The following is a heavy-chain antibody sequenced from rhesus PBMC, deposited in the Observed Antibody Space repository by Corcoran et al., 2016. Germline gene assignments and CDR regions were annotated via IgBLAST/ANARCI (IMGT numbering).Heavy chain of an antibody. J-gene: IGHJ4*01. V-gene: IGHV4S7*01. CDR2: IYGSIGST. Sequence: QVQLQESGPGLVKPSETLSLTCAVSGGSISSGYGWSWLRQPPGKGLEWIGHIYGSIGSTYYNPSLKSLVTISTDPSKNQLSLKLISLTAADTAVYYGARVTAGYWGQGVLVTVSS. CDR1: GGSISSGYG. CDR3: ARVTAGY.